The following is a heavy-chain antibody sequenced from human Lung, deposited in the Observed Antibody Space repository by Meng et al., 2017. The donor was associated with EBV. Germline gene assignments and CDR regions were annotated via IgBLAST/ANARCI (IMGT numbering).Heavy chain of an antibody. Sequence: QVQRVQSGTEVKKPGDSVTVYCKAYGYTFTSYGSRWGHQGSGQGLEWMEWMNTNRSNTGYAQKFQGRVTMTRNIYKSTAYMDLSTLRSEDTAVYYCATGVADFEYWGQGTLVTVSS. J-gene: IGHJ4*02. CDR3: ATGVADFEY. D-gene: IGHD6-19*01. CDR1: GYTFTSYG. CDR2: MNTNRSNT. V-gene: IGHV1-8*01.